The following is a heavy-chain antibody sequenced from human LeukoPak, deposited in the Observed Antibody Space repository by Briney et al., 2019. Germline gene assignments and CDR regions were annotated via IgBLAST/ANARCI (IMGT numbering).Heavy chain of an antibody. D-gene: IGHD7-27*01. V-gene: IGHV3-74*01. Sequence: GGSLRLSCAASGFTFSGHWMYWLRQAPGKGLAWVSRINGDGSATNYAGSMKGRFTISRDNAKNILYLQMNSLREDDTTVYYCARDINWGQVDYWGQGTLVTVSS. CDR3: ARDINWGQVDY. CDR2: INGDGSAT. J-gene: IGHJ4*02. CDR1: GFTFSGHW.